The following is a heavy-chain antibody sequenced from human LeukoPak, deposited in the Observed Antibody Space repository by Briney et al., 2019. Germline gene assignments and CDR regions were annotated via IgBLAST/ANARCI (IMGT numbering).Heavy chain of an antibody. Sequence: GGSLRLSCAASGFTFSDYYMSWVRQAPGKGLEWVSCISSSSSYTNYADSVKGRFTISRDNAKNSLYLQMNSLRAEDTAVYYCARYSGSYEVNYYYYYGMDVWGQGTTVTVSS. J-gene: IGHJ6*02. D-gene: IGHD1-26*01. CDR2: ISSSSSYT. V-gene: IGHV3-11*03. CDR1: GFTFSDYY. CDR3: ARYSGSYEVNYYYYYGMDV.